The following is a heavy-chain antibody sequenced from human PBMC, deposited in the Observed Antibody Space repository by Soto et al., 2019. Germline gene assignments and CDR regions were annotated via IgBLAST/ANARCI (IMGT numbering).Heavy chain of an antibody. D-gene: IGHD3-3*01. CDR2: IYYSGST. J-gene: IGHJ6*02. CDR1: GGSISSSSYY. V-gene: IGHV4-39*01. Sequence: SETLSLTCTVSGGSISSSSYYWGWIRQPPGKGLEWIGSIYYSGSTYYDPSLKSRVTISVDTSKNQFSLKLSSVTAADTAVYYCARRGSYYDFWSGYPPSGYYGMDVWGQGTTVTVSS. CDR3: ARRGSYYDFWSGYPPSGYYGMDV.